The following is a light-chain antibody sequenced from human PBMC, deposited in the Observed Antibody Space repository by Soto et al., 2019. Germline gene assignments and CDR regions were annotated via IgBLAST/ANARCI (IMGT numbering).Light chain of an antibody. J-gene: IGKJ2*01. V-gene: IGKV3-20*01. CDR1: QSVSSSY. Sequence: EIVLTQSPGTLSLSPGERATPSCRASQSVSSSYLAWYQQKPGQAPRLLIYGASSRATGIPDRFSGSGSGIDFTLTISRLEPEDFAVYYCHQYGSSPYTFGQGTKLEIK. CDR2: GAS. CDR3: HQYGSSPYT.